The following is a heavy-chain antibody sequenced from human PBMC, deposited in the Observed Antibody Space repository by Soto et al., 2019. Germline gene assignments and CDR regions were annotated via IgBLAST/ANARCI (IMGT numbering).Heavy chain of an antibody. Sequence: GGSLRLSCAASGFTFSSYAMHWVRQAPGKGLEWVAVISYDGSNKYYADSVKGRFTISRDNSKNTLYLQMNSLRAEDTAVYYCAKENYVDTAMVTSNDAFDIWGQGTMVTVS. CDR3: AKENYVDTAMVTSNDAFDI. V-gene: IGHV3-30*04. CDR1: GFTFSSYA. CDR2: ISYDGSNK. D-gene: IGHD5-18*01. J-gene: IGHJ3*02.